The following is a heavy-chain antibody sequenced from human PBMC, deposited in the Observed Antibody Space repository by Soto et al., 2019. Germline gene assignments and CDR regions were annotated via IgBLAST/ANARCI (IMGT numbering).Heavy chain of an antibody. V-gene: IGHV1-69*04. D-gene: IGHD7-27*01. CDR1: GGTFSSYT. J-gene: IGHJ6*03. Sequence: GASVKVSCKASGGTFSSYTISWVRQAPGQGLEWMGRIIPILGIANYAQKFQGRVTITADKSTSTAYMELSSLRSEDTAVYYCARELGISSYYYYYMDVWGKGTTVTVSS. CDR2: IIPILGIA. CDR3: ARELGISSYYYYYMDV.